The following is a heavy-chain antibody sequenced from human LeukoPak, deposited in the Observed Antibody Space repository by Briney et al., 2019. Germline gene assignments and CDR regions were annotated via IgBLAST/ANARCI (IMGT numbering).Heavy chain of an antibody. D-gene: IGHD3-3*01. CDR1: GFIFSNYG. J-gene: IGHJ3*02. CDR2: IWHDGSNK. CDR3: VFYDFWSGYDTSDI. Sequence: EGSLRLSCVASGFIFSNYGMHWVRQAPGKGLEWVAVIWHDGSNKYYADSVRGRFTISRDNSKNTLYLQMNSLRAEDTAVYHCVFYDFWSGYDTSDIWGQGTLVTVSS. V-gene: IGHV3-33*01.